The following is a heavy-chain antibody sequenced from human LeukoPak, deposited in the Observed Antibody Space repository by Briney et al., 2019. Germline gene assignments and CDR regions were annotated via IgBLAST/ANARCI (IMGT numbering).Heavy chain of an antibody. J-gene: IGHJ6*02. CDR3: TSRAGGAAAGYYYYYGVDV. Sequence: GGSLRLSCAASGFTFSGSAMHWVRQASGKGLEWVGRIRSKANSYATAYAASVKGRFTISRDDSKNTAYLQMNSLKTEDTAVYYCTSRAGGAAAGYYYYYGVDVWGQGTTVTVSS. D-gene: IGHD6-13*01. V-gene: IGHV3-73*01. CDR2: IRSKANSYAT. CDR1: GFTFSGSA.